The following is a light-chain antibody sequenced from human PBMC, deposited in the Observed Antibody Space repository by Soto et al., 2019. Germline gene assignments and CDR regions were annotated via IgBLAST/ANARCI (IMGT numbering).Light chain of an antibody. CDR3: SSYTSSSTR. CDR1: SSDVGGYKY. V-gene: IGLV2-14*01. Sequence: QSALTQPASVSGAPGQSITISCTGTSSDVGGYKYVSWYQQHPGKAPKLIIYDVSDRPSGISNRFSGSKSGNKASLTISGLQAEDEADYYCSSYTSSSTRFGTGTKVTVL. CDR2: DVS. J-gene: IGLJ1*01.